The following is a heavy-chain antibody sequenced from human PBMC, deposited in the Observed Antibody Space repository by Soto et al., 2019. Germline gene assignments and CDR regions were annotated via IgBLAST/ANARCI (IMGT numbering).Heavy chain of an antibody. Sequence: TLSLTCSVSGGAISSGGCYWSWIRQHPGKGLERIGYIYYSGSTYYNPSLKSRVTISVDTSKNQFSLKLSSVTAADTAVYYCASGNLYDSSLYYYYGMDVWRQWTTVT. J-gene: IGHJ6*02. D-gene: IGHD4-4*01. V-gene: IGHV4-31*03. CDR3: ASGNLYDSSLYYYYGMDV. CDR1: GGAISSGGCY. CDR2: IYYSGST.